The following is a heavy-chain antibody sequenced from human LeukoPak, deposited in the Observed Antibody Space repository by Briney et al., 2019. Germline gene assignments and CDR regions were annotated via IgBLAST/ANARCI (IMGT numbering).Heavy chain of an antibody. V-gene: IGHV1-18*01. CDR2: ISGYNGNT. CDR1: GYTFTSYA. D-gene: IGHD5-18*01. Sequence: GASVKVSCKASGYTFTSYAISWVRQAPGQGLEWMGWISGYNGNTKYAQKVQGRVTMTTDTSTSTAYMGLRSLRSDDTAVYYCARGYSHGSDYYYGMDVWGQGTTVTVSS. CDR3: ARGYSHGSDYYYGMDV. J-gene: IGHJ6*02.